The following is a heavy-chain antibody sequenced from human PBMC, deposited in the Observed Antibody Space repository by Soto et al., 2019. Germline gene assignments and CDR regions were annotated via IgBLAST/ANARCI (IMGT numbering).Heavy chain of an antibody. D-gene: IGHD3-9*01. Sequence: SLKVSCKASGGTFSSYAISWVRQAPGQGLEWMGGIIPIFGTANYAQKFQGRVTITADESTSTAYMELSSLRSEDTAVYYCARASVNYDILTGYYRGRSFDYWGQGTLVTVSS. CDR3: ARASVNYDILTGYYRGRSFDY. V-gene: IGHV1-69*13. CDR2: IIPIFGTA. J-gene: IGHJ4*02. CDR1: GGTFSSYA.